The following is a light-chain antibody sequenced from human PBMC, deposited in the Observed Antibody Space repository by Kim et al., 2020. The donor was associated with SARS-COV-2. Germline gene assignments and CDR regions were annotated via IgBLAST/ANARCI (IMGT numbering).Light chain of an antibody. Sequence: QSALTQPRSVSGSPGQSVTISCTGTSSDVGAYDYVSWYQQHPGKAPRFIIYDVNKRPSGVPYRFSGSKSGNTASLTITGLQADDEADYYCCSYAGTYTYVFGTGTTVTVL. CDR2: DVN. CDR3: CSYAGTYTYV. V-gene: IGLV2-11*01. J-gene: IGLJ1*01. CDR1: SSDVGAYDY.